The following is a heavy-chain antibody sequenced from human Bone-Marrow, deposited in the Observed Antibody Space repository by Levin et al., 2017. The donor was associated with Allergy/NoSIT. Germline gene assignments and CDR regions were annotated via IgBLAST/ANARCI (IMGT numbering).Heavy chain of an antibody. Sequence: SQTLSLTCTVSGGSIRMTTYYWGLVRQPPGKGLEWIGTIHYSGNTYYKPSLKSRVTLFVDTSKKQFSLRLSSVTAADTAVYYCARISPITTIRGLTPGAFDIWGQGTMVTVSS. V-gene: IGHV4-39*01. CDR2: IHYSGNT. CDR1: GGSIRMTTYY. J-gene: IGHJ3*02. D-gene: IGHD3-10*01. CDR3: ARISPITTIRGLTPGAFDI.